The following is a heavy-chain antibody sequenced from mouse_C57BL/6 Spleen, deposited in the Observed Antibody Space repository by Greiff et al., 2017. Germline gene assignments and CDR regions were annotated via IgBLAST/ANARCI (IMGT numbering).Heavy chain of an antibody. V-gene: IGHV1-7*01. D-gene: IGHD2-4*01. CDR3: ARGEIVYYDYDDAPYYFDY. CDR1: GYTFTSYW. Sequence: QVQLQQSGAELAKPGASVKLSCKASGYTFTSYWMHWVKQRPGQGLEWIGYINPSSGYPKYNQKFKDKATLTADKSSSTAYMQLSSLTYEDSAVYYCARGEIVYYDYDDAPYYFDYWGQGTTLTVSS. CDR2: INPSSGYP. J-gene: IGHJ2*01.